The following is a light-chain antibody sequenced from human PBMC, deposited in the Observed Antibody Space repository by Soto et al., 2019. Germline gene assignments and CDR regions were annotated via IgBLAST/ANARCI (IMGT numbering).Light chain of an antibody. J-gene: IGKJ1*01. CDR1: QGIDTY. Sequence: DIQMTQSPSSLSASVGDRVTITCRASQGIDTYLNWYLQKPGKAPKLLIYAASSLQSGVPSRFSGSGSGTDFTLTISSLQPEDFATYYCQQSYSAWTFGQGTKVDIK. V-gene: IGKV1-39*01. CDR3: QQSYSAWT. CDR2: AAS.